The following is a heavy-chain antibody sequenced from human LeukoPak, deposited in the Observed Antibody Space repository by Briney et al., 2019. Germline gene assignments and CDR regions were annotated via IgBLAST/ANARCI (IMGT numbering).Heavy chain of an antibody. Sequence: GGSLRLSCAASGSSFSTYAMTWVRQAPGRGLEWVSGISTNVGSAYYTDSVKGRFTISRDNSRNTLYLQMNSLRAEDTALYYCAKVASTGWHYFDYWGQGTQVTVSS. CDR1: GSSFSTYA. D-gene: IGHD6-19*01. CDR3: AKVASTGWHYFDY. CDR2: ISTNVGSA. V-gene: IGHV3-23*01. J-gene: IGHJ4*02.